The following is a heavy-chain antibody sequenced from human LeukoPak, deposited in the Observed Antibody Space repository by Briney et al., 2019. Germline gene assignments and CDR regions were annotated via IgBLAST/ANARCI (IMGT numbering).Heavy chain of an antibody. Sequence: GGSLRLSCAASGFTFSSYGMHWVRQAPGKGLEWVAVISYDGSNKYYADSVKGRFTISRDNSKNTLYLQMNSLRAEDTAVYYCARGGSVAAADYWYFDLWGRGTLVTVSS. D-gene: IGHD6-13*01. CDR3: ARGGSVAAADYWYFDL. CDR2: ISYDGSNK. V-gene: IGHV3-30*03. J-gene: IGHJ2*01. CDR1: GFTFSSYG.